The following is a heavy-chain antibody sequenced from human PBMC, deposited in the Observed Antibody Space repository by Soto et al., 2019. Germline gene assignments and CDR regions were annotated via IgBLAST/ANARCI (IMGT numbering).Heavy chain of an antibody. V-gene: IGHV3-13*01. CDR3: ARGRPGTGDLYYYYGMDV. CDR2: IGTAGDT. J-gene: IGHJ6*02. CDR1: GFTFSSYD. D-gene: IGHD7-27*01. Sequence: GGSLRLSCAASGFTFSSYDMHWVRQATGKGLEWVSAIGTAGDTYYPGSVKGRFTISRENAKNSLYLQMNSLRAGDTAVYYCARGRPGTGDLYYYYGMDVWGQGTTVTVSS.